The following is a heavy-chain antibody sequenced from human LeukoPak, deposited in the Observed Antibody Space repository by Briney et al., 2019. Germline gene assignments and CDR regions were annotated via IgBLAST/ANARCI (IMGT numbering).Heavy chain of an antibody. Sequence: SETLSLTCTVSGGSISNYYWSWIRQPPGKGLEWIGYIYYSGNTNYNPSLKSRVTILVDTSKNQFSLKLNSVTAADTAVYYCAAESERWLVRSWGQGTLVTVSS. CDR3: AAESERWLVRS. J-gene: IGHJ4*02. V-gene: IGHV4-59*03. CDR1: GGSISNYY. CDR2: IYYSGNT. D-gene: IGHD6-19*01.